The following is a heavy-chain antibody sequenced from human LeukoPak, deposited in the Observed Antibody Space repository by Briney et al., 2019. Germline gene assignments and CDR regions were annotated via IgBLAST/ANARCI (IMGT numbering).Heavy chain of an antibody. CDR2: ISPSGGGT. CDR3: ARPYYYDSSGYSYFDY. Sequence: VNDSCKSSLYTLTCYYMHWLRQAAGQGVEGMGVISPSGGGTSYEEKFQGRVTMTRDTSTSTVYMELSSLRSEDTAVYYCARPYYYDSSGYSYFDYWGQGTLVSVSS. D-gene: IGHD3-22*01. V-gene: IGHV1-46*01. J-gene: IGHJ4*02. CDR1: LYTLTCYY.